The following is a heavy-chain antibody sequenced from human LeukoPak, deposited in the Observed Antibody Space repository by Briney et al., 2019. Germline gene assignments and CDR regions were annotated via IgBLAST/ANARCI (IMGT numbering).Heavy chain of an antibody. CDR2: ISGGGDIT. CDR1: GFNFANHA. Sequence: TGGSLRLSCAASGFNFANHAMSWVRQTAGKGLEWVSAISGGGDITYYADSVKGRFTISRDNSKDTLFLQMHSLRPGDTAVYYCARGPTRANSTDYWGQGALVTVSS. J-gene: IGHJ4*02. CDR3: ARGPTRANSTDY. D-gene: IGHD2/OR15-2a*01. V-gene: IGHV3-23*01.